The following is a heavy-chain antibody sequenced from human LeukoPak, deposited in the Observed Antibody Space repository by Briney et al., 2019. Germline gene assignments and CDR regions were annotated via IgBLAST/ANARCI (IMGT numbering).Heavy chain of an antibody. J-gene: IGHJ3*02. CDR2: ISWNSGSI. CDR3: AKDIASSGYHDAFDI. D-gene: IGHD3-22*01. CDR1: GFTFDDYA. Sequence: GGSLRLSCAASGFTFDDYAMHWVRQAPGKGLEWVSGISWNSGSIGYADSVKGRFTISRDNAKNSLYLQMNSLGAEDMALYYCAKDIASSGYHDAFDIWGQGTMVTVSS. V-gene: IGHV3-9*03.